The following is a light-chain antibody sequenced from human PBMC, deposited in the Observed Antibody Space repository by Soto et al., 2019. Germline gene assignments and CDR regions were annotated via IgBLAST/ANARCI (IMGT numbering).Light chain of an antibody. Sequence: QAVVTQPPSASGTPGQRVTISCSGSSSNIGSHVVYWYQQLPGTAPKLLIYNNNQRPSGVPDRFSGSKSGTSASLAISGLQSEDEAHYYCAVWDDSLDGWVFGGGTKLTVL. CDR2: NNN. V-gene: IGLV1-44*01. CDR3: AVWDDSLDGWV. CDR1: SSNIGSHV. J-gene: IGLJ3*02.